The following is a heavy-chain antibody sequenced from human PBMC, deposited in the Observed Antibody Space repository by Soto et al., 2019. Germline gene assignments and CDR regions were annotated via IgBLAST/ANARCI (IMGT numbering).Heavy chain of an antibody. CDR2: LSHGGST. D-gene: IGHD6-19*01. CDR3: ARSFGWYAVDS. J-gene: IGHJ4*02. CDR1: GDSVSNGAYY. V-gene: IGHV4-39*07. Sequence: SETLSLTCTVSGDSVSNGAYYWGWIRQLPGKDLEWLGDLSHGGSTNYNPSLKSRVTILLDKSRNQFSLSLSFMTAADTATYYCARSFGWYAVDSWGQGTLVTVSS.